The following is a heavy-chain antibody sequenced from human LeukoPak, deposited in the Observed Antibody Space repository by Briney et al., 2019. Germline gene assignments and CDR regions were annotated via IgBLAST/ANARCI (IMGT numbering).Heavy chain of an antibody. V-gene: IGHV3-30*01. J-gene: IGHJ6*03. CDR1: GFTFGSYA. D-gene: IGHD4-11*01. CDR3: ATLNSPNPSYYYYSMDV. Sequence: GRSLRLSCAASGFTFGSYAMHWVRQAPGKGLEWVAVISYDGSNKYYADSVKGRFTISRDNSKNTMYLQMNSLRAEDTAVYYCATLNSPNPSYYYYSMDVWGKGPTVTVSS. CDR2: ISYDGSNK.